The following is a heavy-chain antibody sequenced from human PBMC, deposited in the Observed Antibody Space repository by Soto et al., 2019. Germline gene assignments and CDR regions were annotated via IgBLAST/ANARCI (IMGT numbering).Heavy chain of an antibody. J-gene: IGHJ4*02. Sequence: SETLSLTCTVSGGSISSGDYYWNWIRQPPGKGLEWIGYIYYSGSTDYNPSLQSRVTISVDTSKNLVSLKLSSVTAADTAVYYCARDVVATIRGDHYFDYWGQGALVTVSA. CDR3: ARDVVATIRGDHYFDY. V-gene: IGHV4-30-4*01. CDR1: GGSISSGDYY. D-gene: IGHD5-12*01. CDR2: IYYSGST.